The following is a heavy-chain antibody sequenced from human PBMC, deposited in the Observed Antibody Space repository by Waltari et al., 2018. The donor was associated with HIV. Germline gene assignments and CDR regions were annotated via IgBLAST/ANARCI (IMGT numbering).Heavy chain of an antibody. J-gene: IGHJ4*02. CDR1: GASISDHH. CDR2: VHYTGTT. D-gene: IGHD3-22*01. V-gene: IGHV4-59*11. CDR3: ARVKAYYYDNSGFYFFDY. Sequence: QVHLQESGPGLVKPSETLSLTCSVSGASISDHHWTWIRQTPGKGLEWIGNVHYTGTTKYHPSLMSRVAISVDTSQAQFSLRLNSVTAADTAVYYCARVKAYYYDNSGFYFFDYWGRGSLVTVSS.